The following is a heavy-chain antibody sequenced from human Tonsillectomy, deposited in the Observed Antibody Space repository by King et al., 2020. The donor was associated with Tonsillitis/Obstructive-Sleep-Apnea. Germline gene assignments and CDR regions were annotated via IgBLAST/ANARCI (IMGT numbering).Heavy chain of an antibody. D-gene: IGHD3-22*01. CDR1: GFTFSSYA. CDR2: ISYDGSNK. CDR3: ARGGDSSGPYPHGAFDI. V-gene: IGHV3-30*04. Sequence: VQLVESGGGVVQPGRSLRLSCAASGFTFSSYAMHWVRQAPGKGLEWVAVISYDGSNKYYADSVKGRFTISRDNSKNTLYLQMNSLRAEDTAVYYCARGGDSSGPYPHGAFDIWGQGTMVTVSS. J-gene: IGHJ3*02.